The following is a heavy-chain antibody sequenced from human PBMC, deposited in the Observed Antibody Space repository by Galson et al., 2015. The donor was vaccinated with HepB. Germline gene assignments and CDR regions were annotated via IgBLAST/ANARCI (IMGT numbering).Heavy chain of an antibody. Sequence: SVKVSCKASGYTFTSYAVHWVRHAPGQRLEWMGCINAGNGKTKYSQEFQGRVTITRATSANTAYMELRSLRSEDSAVYYCARVATYSRSWYYDYWGQGTLVTVSS. CDR3: ARVATYSRSWYYDY. J-gene: IGHJ4*02. CDR1: GYTFTSYA. D-gene: IGHD6-13*01. CDR2: INAGNGKT. V-gene: IGHV1-3*01.